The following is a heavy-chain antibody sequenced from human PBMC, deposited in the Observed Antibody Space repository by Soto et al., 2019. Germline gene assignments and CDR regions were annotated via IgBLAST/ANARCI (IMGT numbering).Heavy chain of an antibody. Sequence: QVQLVESGGGLVKPGGSLRLSCAASGLIFSDSYMSWIRQAPGKGTEWVAYITKDYSAFYADSVRGRFTVSRDNAKNSLYLQMNSLRTEDTAIYYCARTDGAGSWGHFDYWGQGVLVSVSS. CDR3: ARTDGAGSWGHFDY. J-gene: IGHJ4*02. CDR2: ITKDYSA. CDR1: GLIFSDSY. V-gene: IGHV3-11*01. D-gene: IGHD3-10*01.